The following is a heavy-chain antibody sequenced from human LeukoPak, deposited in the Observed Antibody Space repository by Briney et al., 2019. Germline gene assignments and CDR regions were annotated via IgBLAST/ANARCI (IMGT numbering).Heavy chain of an antibody. J-gene: IGHJ6*02. V-gene: IGHV4-4*02. CDR1: GGSISSSNW. CDR3: ARLACSGGSCYPTAFYYYAMDA. CDR2: IFDSGTS. D-gene: IGHD2-15*01. Sequence: SGTLSLTCAVSGGSISSSNWWSWVRQPPGKGPEWIGEIFDSGTSNYNPSLKSRATISVDKSKNQFSLKLTSVTAADTAVYYCARLACSGGSCYPTAFYYYAMDAWGQGTTVTVSS.